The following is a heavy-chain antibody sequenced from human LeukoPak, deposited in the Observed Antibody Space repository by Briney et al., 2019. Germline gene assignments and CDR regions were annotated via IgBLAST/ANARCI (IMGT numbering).Heavy chain of an antibody. CDR1: GFTFDDYA. CDR3: ARVQQLLIDY. CDR2: INSDGSRT. D-gene: IGHD2-2*01. V-gene: IGHV3-74*01. Sequence: PGGSLRLSCAVSGFTFDDYAMHWVRQVPGKGLEWVSRINSDGSRTTYADSVRGRFTISRDNAKNTLYLQMNSLRAEDTAVYYCARVQQLLIDYWGQGTLVTVSS. J-gene: IGHJ4*02.